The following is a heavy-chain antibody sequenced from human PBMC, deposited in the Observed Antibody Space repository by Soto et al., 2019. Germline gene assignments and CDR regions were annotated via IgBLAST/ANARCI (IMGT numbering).Heavy chain of an antibody. J-gene: IGHJ6*02. CDR1: GFTFSTYA. Sequence: ELRLLESGGGLVQSGGSLRLSCAGSGFTFSTYAMSWVRRAPGKGLEWVSSISSGGVYMYYVDSVRGRFTISRDNFQGTLYVQMNSLRAEDTAVYYCTGALDLSPYYFYYGMDLWGQGTTVTVSS. V-gene: IGHV3-23*01. CDR3: TGALDLSPYYFYYGMDL. CDR2: ISSGGVYM.